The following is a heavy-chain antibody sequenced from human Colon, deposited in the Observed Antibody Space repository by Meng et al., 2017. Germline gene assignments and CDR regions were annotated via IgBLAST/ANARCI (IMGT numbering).Heavy chain of an antibody. CDR1: GGSISSAGYY. CDR2: IYYSGST. D-gene: IGHD3-22*01. J-gene: IGHJ4*01. CDR3: ARSAVYDSIGYYYFDY. Sequence: SETLSLTCTVSGGSISSAGYYGSWIRQHPGKGLEWIGYIYYSGSTHYNPSLESLVAISVDTSNNQFSLMLTSVTAADTAVYYCARSAVYDSIGYYYFDYWGQGNQV. V-gene: IGHV4-31*01.